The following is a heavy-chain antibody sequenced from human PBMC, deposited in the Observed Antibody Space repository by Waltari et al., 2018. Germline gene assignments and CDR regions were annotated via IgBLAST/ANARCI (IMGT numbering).Heavy chain of an antibody. J-gene: IGHJ4*02. D-gene: IGHD3-3*01. Sequence: QVQLQASGPGVVKPSETLSLTRLVPCGSTRSHYWRWIRQPPGKGLEWIGYIYYSGSTNYNPSLKIRVTISVDTSKNQFSLKLSSVTAADTAVYYCARVQILEWYPSFDYWGQGTLVTVSS. CDR1: CGSTRSHY. CDR3: ARVQILEWYPSFDY. CDR2: IYYSGST. V-gene: IGHV4-59*11.